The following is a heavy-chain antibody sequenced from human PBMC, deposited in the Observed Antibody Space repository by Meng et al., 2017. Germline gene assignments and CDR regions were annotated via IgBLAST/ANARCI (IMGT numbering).Heavy chain of an antibody. CDR1: GYSFTGYW. CDR2: IYPGDSDT. CDR3: ASSSMEYYDILTSPYYFDY. Sequence: GESLKISCKGSGYSFTGYWIGWVRQMPGKGLEWMGIIYPGDSDTRYSWSFQDQVTISADKSISTAYLQWSSLKASDTAMYYCASSSMEYYDILTSPYYFDYWGQGTLVTVSS. J-gene: IGHJ4*02. V-gene: IGHV5-51*01. D-gene: IGHD3-9*01.